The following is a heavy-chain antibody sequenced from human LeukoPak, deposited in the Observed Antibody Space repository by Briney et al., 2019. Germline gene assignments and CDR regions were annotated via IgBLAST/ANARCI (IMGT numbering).Heavy chain of an antibody. J-gene: IGHJ3*02. CDR3: ARAEKKGLITIFGVVDHDAFDI. CDR2: IYYSGST. Sequence: SETLSLTCTVSGGSISGSSYYWGWIRQPPGKGLEWIGSIYYSGSTYYNPSLKSRVTISVDTSKNQFSLKLSSVTAADTAVYYCARAEKKGLITIFGVVDHDAFDIWGQGTMVTVSS. V-gene: IGHV4-39*07. D-gene: IGHD3-3*01. CDR1: GGSISGSSYY.